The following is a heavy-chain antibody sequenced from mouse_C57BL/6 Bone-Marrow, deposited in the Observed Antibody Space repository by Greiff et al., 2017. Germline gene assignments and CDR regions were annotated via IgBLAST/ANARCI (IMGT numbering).Heavy chain of an antibody. CDR1: GYTFTSYW. CDR2: IYPGNSET. V-gene: IGHV1-5*01. Sequence: VQLQQSGTVLARPGASVKMSCKTSGYTFTSYWMHWVKQRPGQGLEWIGGIYPGNSETSYNQKFKGKAKLTAVTSASTAYMELSSLTNEDSAVYYGTNVDMVTTLYYYAMDYWGQGTSVTVSS. CDR3: TNVDMVTTLYYYAMDY. J-gene: IGHJ4*01. D-gene: IGHD2-1*01.